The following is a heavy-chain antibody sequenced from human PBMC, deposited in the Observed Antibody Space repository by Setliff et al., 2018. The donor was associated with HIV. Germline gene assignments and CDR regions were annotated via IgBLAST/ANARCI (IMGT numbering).Heavy chain of an antibody. CDR2: INHTGSS. J-gene: IGHJ3*01. CDR1: GGSFSGYH. D-gene: IGHD3-3*01. Sequence: KPSETLSLTCAVYGGSFSGYHWSWIRQPPGKGLEWIGEINHTGSSNYNPSLKSRVIILLDPSKNQFPLRLSSVTAADTAVYYCARLIGRYGVVVRPNGHAFDVWGQGTMVTVSS. V-gene: IGHV4-34*01. CDR3: ARLIGRYGVVVRPNGHAFDV.